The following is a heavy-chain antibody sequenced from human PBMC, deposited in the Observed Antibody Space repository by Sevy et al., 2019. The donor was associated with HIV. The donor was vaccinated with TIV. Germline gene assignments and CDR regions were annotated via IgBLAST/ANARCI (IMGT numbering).Heavy chain of an antibody. V-gene: IGHV4-39*02. J-gene: IGHJ4*02. CDR2: IYYGGST. D-gene: IGHD3-22*01. Sequence: SETLSLTCTVSGGSISSSGYYWGWIRQPPGKGLEWIGSIYYGGSTYYNPSLKSRITISVDTSKNHFYLKLSSVTAADTAVYYCARVSMIVVVITDGWGYYFDYWGQGTLVTVSS. CDR3: ARVSMIVVVITDGWGYYFDY. CDR1: GGSISSSGYY.